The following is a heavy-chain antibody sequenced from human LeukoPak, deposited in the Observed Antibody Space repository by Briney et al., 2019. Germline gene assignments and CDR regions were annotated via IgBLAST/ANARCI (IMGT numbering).Heavy chain of an antibody. D-gene: IGHD5-24*01. CDR3: TTDQFNSFDI. CDR2: MRSKANSFVT. V-gene: IGHV3-73*01. J-gene: IGHJ3*02. Sequence: GGSLRLSCTASGFTFSGSTVHWARQASGKGLEWVGRMRSKANSFVTTYTTSVQGRFTISRDDSKNTAYLQMNSLRTEDTALYYCTTDQFNSFDIWGRGTMVTVSS. CDR1: GFTFSGST.